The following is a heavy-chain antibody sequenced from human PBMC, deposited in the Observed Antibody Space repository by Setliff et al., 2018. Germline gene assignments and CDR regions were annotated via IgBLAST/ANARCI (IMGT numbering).Heavy chain of an antibody. CDR2: IFHGESI. Sequence: SETLSLTCTVSGGSMTYYYWSWVRQPPGKGLGWIGNIFHGESISYNPSLKSRVTISVDTSKNQFSLQVTSLAATDTALYFCARHEFVGGYYGSVTYRHFDYWGQGILVTVS. CDR1: GGSMTYYY. J-gene: IGHJ4*02. CDR3: ARHEFVGGYYGSVTYRHFDY. V-gene: IGHV4-59*08. D-gene: IGHD3-10*01.